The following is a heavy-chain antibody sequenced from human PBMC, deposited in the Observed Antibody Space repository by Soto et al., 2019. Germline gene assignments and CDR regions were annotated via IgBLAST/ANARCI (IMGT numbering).Heavy chain of an antibody. CDR3: AKDRDIVVVVAATHPSWYFDL. V-gene: IGHV3-23*01. Sequence: EVQLLESGGGLVQPGGSLRLSCAASGFTFSSYAMSWVRQAPGKGLEWVSAIRGSGGSTYYADSVKGRFTISRDNSKNTLYLQMNSLRAEDTAVYYCAKDRDIVVVVAATHPSWYFDLWGRGTLVTVSS. CDR1: GFTFSSYA. D-gene: IGHD2-15*01. CDR2: IRGSGGST. J-gene: IGHJ2*01.